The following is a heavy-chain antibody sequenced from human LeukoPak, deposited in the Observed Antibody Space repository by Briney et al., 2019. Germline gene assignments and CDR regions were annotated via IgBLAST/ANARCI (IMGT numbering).Heavy chain of an antibody. V-gene: IGHV3-30*02. CDR1: GFTFSSYG. D-gene: IGHD6-19*01. CDR2: IRYDGSNK. Sequence: GVSLRLSCAASGFTFSSYGMHWVRQAPGKGLEWVAFIRYDGSNKYYADSVKGRFTIPRDNSKNTLYLQMNSLRAEDTAVYYCAKDQRWLVGGYFDYWGQGTLVTVSS. J-gene: IGHJ4*02. CDR3: AKDQRWLVGGYFDY.